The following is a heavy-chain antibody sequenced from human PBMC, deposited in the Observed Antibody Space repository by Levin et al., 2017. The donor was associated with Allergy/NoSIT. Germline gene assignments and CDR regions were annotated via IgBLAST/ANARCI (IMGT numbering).Heavy chain of an antibody. V-gene: IGHV3-30-3*01. CDR2: ISYDGSNK. D-gene: IGHD3-3*01. CDR1: GFTFSSYA. J-gene: IGHJ4*02. Sequence: PGGSLRLSCAASGFTFSSYAMHWVRQAPGKGLEWVAVISYDGSNKYYADSVKGRFTISRDNSKNTLYLQMNSLRAEDTAVYYCARDPIGDFWSGYYVGGGFDYWGQGTLVTVSS. CDR3: ARDPIGDFWSGYYVGGGFDY.